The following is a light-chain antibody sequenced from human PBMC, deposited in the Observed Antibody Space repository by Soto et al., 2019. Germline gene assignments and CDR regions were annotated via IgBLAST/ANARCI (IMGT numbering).Light chain of an antibody. J-gene: IGLJ2*01. Sequence: SYELTQPPSVSVSPGQTASITCSGDKLGDKYACWYQQRPGQTPLLVIYQNDKRPSGIPERFSGSNSGNTATLTISGTQAMDEADYYFQAWDSSTVIFAGGTKLTVL. CDR1: KLGDKY. CDR2: QND. CDR3: QAWDSSTVI. V-gene: IGLV3-1*01.